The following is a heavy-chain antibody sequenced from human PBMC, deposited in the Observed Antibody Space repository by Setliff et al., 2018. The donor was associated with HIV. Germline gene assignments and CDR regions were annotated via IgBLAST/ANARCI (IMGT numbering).Heavy chain of an antibody. CDR3: ARVSRGTVVRGAPRGIFDD. CDR2: LSPIRSIT. CDR1: GNTFNVYA. V-gene: IGHV1-69*10. J-gene: IGHJ4*02. Sequence: GASVKVSCKASGNTFNVYAISWVRQAPGQGLEWVGGLSPIRSITNYAQKFQGRVTITADKSTSTAYMELWRLRSDDTAVYYCARVSRGTVVRGAPRGIFDDWGQGALVTVSS. D-gene: IGHD3-10*01.